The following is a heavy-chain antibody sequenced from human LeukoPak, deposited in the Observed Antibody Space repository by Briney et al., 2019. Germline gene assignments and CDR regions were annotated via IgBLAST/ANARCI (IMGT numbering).Heavy chain of an antibody. CDR3: ARSGFIVGATRFDP. J-gene: IGHJ5*02. Sequence: PSETLSLTCTVSGVSISSYYWSWIRQPPGKGLEWIGYIYYSGSTNYNPSLKSRVAISVDTSKNQFSLKLSSVTAADTAVYYCARSGFIVGATRFDPWGQGTLVTVSS. CDR1: GVSISSYY. V-gene: IGHV4-59*08. CDR2: IYYSGST. D-gene: IGHD1-26*01.